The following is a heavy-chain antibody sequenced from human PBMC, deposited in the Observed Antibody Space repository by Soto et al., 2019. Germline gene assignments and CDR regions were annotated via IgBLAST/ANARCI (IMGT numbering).Heavy chain of an antibody. V-gene: IGHV3-30*19. CDR2: TSYDGSNK. Sequence: QVQLVESGGGVVQPGTSLRLSCVGSGFTFRRYVIHWVRQAPGKGLEWVALTSYDGSNKYYEDSVRGRFTVSRDNSRNTWDLQIHSLILVDTALCYGARFATPGGLDVWGQGTLVSVSS. CDR1: GFTFRRYV. CDR3: ARFATPGGLDV. D-gene: IGHD3-16*01. J-gene: IGHJ4*02.